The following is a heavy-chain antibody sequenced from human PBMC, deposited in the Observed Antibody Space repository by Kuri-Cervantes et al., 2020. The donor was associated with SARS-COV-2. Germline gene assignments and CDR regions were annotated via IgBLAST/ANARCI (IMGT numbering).Heavy chain of an antibody. CDR2: IKQDGSEK. CDR1: GFTSSSYW. J-gene: IGHJ4*02. D-gene: IGHD7-27*01. V-gene: IGHV3-7*01. Sequence: GESLKISCAASGFTSSSYWMSWVRQAPGKGLEWVANIKQDGSEKYYADSVKGRFTISRDNAKNSLYLQMNSLRAEDTAVYYCARGELGISDYWGQGTLVTVSS. CDR3: ARGELGISDY.